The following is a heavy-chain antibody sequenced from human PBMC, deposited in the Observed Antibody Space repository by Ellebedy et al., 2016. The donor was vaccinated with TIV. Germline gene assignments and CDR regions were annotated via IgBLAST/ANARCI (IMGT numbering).Heavy chain of an antibody. J-gene: IGHJ4*02. D-gene: IGHD5-18*01. CDR2: INTDGSTT. CDR3: ERLGGHGKSYGLDY. CDR1: GFTFSSYW. Sequence: GESLKISCAASGFTFSSYWLHWVRLAPGNRLVCVSHINTDGSTTNYADSVKGRFTISRDNAKNTLYLQMNSLRAEDTAVYNCERLGGHGKSYGLDYWGQGILVIVSS. V-gene: IGHV3-74*01.